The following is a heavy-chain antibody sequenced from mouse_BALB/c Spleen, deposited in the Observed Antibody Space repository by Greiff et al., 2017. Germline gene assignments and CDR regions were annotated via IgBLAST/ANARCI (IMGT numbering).Heavy chain of an antibody. J-gene: IGHJ2*01. V-gene: IGHV5-6-5*01. Sequence: EVMLVESGGGLVKPGGSLKLSCAASGFTFSSYAMSWVRQTPEKRLEWVASISSGGSTYYSDSVKGRFTISRDNARNILYLQMGSLRSDDTAMYYCARGGDPSIYYYGSSPFDYWGQGTTLTVSS. CDR1: GFTFSSYA. CDR2: ISSGGST. CDR3: ARGGDPSIYYYGSSPFDY. D-gene: IGHD1-1*01.